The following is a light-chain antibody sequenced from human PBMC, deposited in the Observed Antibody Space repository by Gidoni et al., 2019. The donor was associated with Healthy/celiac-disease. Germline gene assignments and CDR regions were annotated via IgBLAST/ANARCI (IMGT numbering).Light chain of an antibody. CDR2: AAS. Sequence: DIQMTQSPSSLSASVGDRVTIPCRASQGISNYLAWSQQKPGKVLKRLIYAASTLQSGVPSRFSGSGSGTDFTLMISSMQPEYGATYYCQTYNSAPLTVGQGIKVEIK. J-gene: IGKJ1*01. CDR3: QTYNSAPLT. CDR1: QGISNY. V-gene: IGKV1-27*01.